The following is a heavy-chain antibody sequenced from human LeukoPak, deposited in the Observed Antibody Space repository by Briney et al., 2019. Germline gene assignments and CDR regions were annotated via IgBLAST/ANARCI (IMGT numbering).Heavy chain of an antibody. J-gene: IGHJ4*02. V-gene: IGHV1-18*01. CDR3: ARVSRTYYYGSGSYNTPAELDY. CDR2: ISAYNGNT. Sequence: ASVKVSCKASGYTFTSYGISWVRQAPGQGLEWMGWISAYNGNTKYSQKFQGRVTITRDTSASTAYMELSSLRSEDTAVYYCARVSRTYYYGSGSYNTPAELDYWGQGTLVTVSS. D-gene: IGHD3-10*01. CDR1: GYTFTSYG.